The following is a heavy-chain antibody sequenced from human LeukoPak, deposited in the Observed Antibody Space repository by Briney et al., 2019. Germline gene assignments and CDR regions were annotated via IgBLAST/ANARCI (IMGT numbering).Heavy chain of an antibody. CDR1: GFTFSIYA. CDR3: AREKIAAVGSNGFDP. V-gene: IGHV3-30*04. Sequence: GGSLRLSCAASGFTFSIYAMHWVRQAPGKGLEWVAVISDDASNKYYADSVKGRFTISRDNSKNTLYVQMNSLRAEDTAVYYCAREKIAAVGSNGFDPWGQGTRVTVS. CDR2: ISDDASNK. J-gene: IGHJ5*02. D-gene: IGHD6-13*01.